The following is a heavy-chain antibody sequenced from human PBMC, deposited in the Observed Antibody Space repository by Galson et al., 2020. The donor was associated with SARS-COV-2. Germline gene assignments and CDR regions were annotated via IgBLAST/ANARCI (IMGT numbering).Heavy chain of an antibody. Sequence: SQTLSLTCAISGDSVSSNSAAWNWIRQSPSSGLEWLGRTYYRSKWYNDYAVSVKSRITINPDTSKNEFSLQLNSVTPEDTAVYYCARAPDFWSGSDFDYWGQGTLVTVSS. CDR3: ARAPDFWSGSDFDY. J-gene: IGHJ4*02. CDR1: GDSVSSNSAA. V-gene: IGHV6-1*01. CDR2: TYYRSKWYN. D-gene: IGHD3-3*01.